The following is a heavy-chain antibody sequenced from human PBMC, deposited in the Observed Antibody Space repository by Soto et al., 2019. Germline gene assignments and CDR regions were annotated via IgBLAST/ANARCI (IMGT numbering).Heavy chain of an antibody. D-gene: IGHD3-3*01. J-gene: IGHJ6*02. CDR2: ISGSGGNT. Sequence: GGSLRLSCAASGFTFSNHAMSWVRQAPGKGLEWVSLISGSGGNTNYADSVRGRFAISRDNSKNTLYLQMNSLRAEDTAVYYCAKDLRSGFFGVVIDYYYYGMDVWGQGTTVTVSS. CDR1: GFTFSNHA. V-gene: IGHV3-23*01. CDR3: AKDLRSGFFGVVIDYYYYGMDV.